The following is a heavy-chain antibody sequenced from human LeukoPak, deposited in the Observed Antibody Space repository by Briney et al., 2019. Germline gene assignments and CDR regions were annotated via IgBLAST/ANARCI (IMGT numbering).Heavy chain of an antibody. J-gene: IGHJ4*02. CDR2: ISSSGSSI. V-gene: IGHV3-48*03. D-gene: IGHD3-22*01. Sequence: HPGGSLRLPCAASGFTFSIYEMNWVRQAPGKGLEWVSYISSSGSSIYYADSVKGRFTVSRDNAKNSLFLQMNGLRAEDTALYYCARVSGNPMIFDYWGQGTLVTVSS. CDR1: GFTFSIYE. CDR3: ARVSGNPMIFDY.